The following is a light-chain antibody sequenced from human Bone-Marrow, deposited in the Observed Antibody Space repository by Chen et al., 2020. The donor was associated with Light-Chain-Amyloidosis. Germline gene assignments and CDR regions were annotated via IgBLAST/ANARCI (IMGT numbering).Light chain of an antibody. J-gene: IGLJ3*02. V-gene: IGLV3-19*01. CDR1: SLRSYY. CDR3: NSRDSSGNPMRV. Sequence: SSELTQDSAVSVALGQTVRMTRQGDSLRSYYASWYQQKPGQAPVLVIYGKNNRPSGIPDRFSGSSSGNTASLTITGAQAEDEADYYCNSRDSSGNPMRVFGGGTKLTVL. CDR2: GKN.